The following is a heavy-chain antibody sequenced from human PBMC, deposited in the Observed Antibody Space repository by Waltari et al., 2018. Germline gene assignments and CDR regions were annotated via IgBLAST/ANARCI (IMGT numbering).Heavy chain of an antibody. CDR2: KKPDGIEK. Sequence: EVQMVESGGGLVQPGGSLRLSCAASGFTFSNSWMDWVRQVRGKGLGGIANKKPDGIEKNYVDSVKGRFTISRDNTNNSLYLQMNSLRAEDTAVYYCSKSLDVWGPGTSFTVSS. J-gene: IGHJ6*02. CDR1: GFTFSNSW. V-gene: IGHV3-7*01. CDR3: SKSLDV.